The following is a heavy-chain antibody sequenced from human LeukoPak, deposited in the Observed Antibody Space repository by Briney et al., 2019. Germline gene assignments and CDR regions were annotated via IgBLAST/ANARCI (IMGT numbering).Heavy chain of an antibody. CDR3: ARHDGSGTGYYYYYYMDV. Sequence: PSETLSLTCAVSGYSISSGYYWGWIRPPPGKGLEWIGSIYHSGSTYYNPSLKSRVTISVGKYKNKFSLKLSSVTAADTAVYYCARHDGSGTGYYYYYYMDVWGKGTTVTVS. CDR2: IYHSGST. V-gene: IGHV4-38-2*01. D-gene: IGHD3-10*01. J-gene: IGHJ6*03. CDR1: GYSISSGYY.